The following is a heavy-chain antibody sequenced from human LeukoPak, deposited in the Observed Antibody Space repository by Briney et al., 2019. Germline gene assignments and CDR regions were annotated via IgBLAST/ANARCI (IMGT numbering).Heavy chain of an antibody. CDR2: IRSKANSYAT. V-gene: IGHV3-73*01. CDR3: TRDMIDHGGWYQPGGYFDY. J-gene: IGHJ4*02. CDR1: GFTFSGSA. D-gene: IGHD6-19*01. Sequence: GGSLRLSCAASGFTFSGSAMHWVRQASGKGLEWVGRIRSKANSYATAYAASVKGRFTISRDDSENTAYLQMNSLKTEDTAVYYCTRDMIDHGGWYQPGGYFDYWGQGTLVTVSS.